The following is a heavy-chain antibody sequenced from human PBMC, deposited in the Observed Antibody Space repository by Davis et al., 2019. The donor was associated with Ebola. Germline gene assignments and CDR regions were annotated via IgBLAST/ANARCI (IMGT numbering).Heavy chain of an antibody. V-gene: IGHV1-2*06. CDR2: INPNSGGT. J-gene: IGHJ4*02. CDR3: AREEDSGYDYSFDY. D-gene: IGHD5-12*01. CDR1: GYTFTGYY. Sequence: ASVKVSCKASGYTFTGYYMHWVRQAPGQGLEWMGRINPNSGGTNYAQKLQGRVTMTTDTSTSTAYMELRSLRSDDTAVYYCAREEDSGYDYSFDYWGQGTLVTVSS.